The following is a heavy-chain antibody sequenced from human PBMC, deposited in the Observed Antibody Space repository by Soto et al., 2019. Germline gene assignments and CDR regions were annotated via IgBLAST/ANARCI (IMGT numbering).Heavy chain of an antibody. J-gene: IGHJ5*01. V-gene: IGHV4-39*01. CDR1: GASISSTNYY. CDR2: IYYTEDT. D-gene: IGHD3-10*02. Sequence: SETLSLPCSVSGASISSTNYYWAWIRQTPGKGLEWIGSIYYTEDTYDNPSLKSRVTMSVDTSKNQLSLKLTSVTAADTGVYFCARHVRGAVTMNWFDSWGQVNLVTVSS. CDR3: ARHVRGAVTMNWFDS.